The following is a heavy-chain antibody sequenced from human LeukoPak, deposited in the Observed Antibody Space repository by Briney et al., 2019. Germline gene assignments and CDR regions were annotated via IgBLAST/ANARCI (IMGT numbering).Heavy chain of an antibody. J-gene: IGHJ4*02. CDR3: AKGYSGAWYDFDS. Sequence: GGSLRLSCAASEFTFSSYAMSWVRHAPGKGLEWVSHIHYSPGYTYYADSVKGRFTISRDNSKNTLYLQMNSLRAEDTAVYYCAKGYSGAWYDFDSWGQGTLVTVSS. D-gene: IGHD6-19*01. CDR1: EFTFSSYA. CDR2: IHYSPGYT. V-gene: IGHV3-23*01.